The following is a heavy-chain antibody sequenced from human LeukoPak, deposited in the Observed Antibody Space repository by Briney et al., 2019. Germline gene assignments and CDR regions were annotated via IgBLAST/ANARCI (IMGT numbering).Heavy chain of an antibody. CDR2: IYYSGST. D-gene: IGHD3-3*01. CDR1: GGSITSDSYY. V-gene: IGHV4-39*01. J-gene: IGHJ4*02. Sequence: PSETLSLTCAVSGGSITSDSYYWGWIRQPPGKGLEWIGSIYYSGSTYYNPSLKSRDTISVDTSKNQISLKLSSVTVVDTAVYYCARLWSGYRPPDYWGQGTLVTVSS. CDR3: ARLWSGYRPPDY.